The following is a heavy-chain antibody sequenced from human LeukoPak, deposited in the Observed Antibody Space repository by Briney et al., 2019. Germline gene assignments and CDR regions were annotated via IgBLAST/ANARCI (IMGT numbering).Heavy chain of an antibody. CDR1: GFTFSSYW. CDR3: AKDHYYDSSGYYYEDGYFDY. V-gene: IGHV3-23*01. J-gene: IGHJ4*02. D-gene: IGHD3-22*01. Sequence: GGSLRLSCAASGFTFSSYWMSWVRQAPGKGLEWVSAISGSGGSTYYADSVKGRFTISRDNSKNTLYLQMNSLRAEDTAVYYCAKDHYYDSSGYYYEDGYFDYWGQGTLVTVSS. CDR2: ISGSGGST.